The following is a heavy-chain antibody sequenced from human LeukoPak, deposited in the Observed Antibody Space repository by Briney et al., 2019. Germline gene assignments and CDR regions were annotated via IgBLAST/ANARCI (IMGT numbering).Heavy chain of an antibody. V-gene: IGHV4-39*01. D-gene: IGHD4-11*01. CDR2: IYYSGST. CDR1: GGSISSSSYY. J-gene: IGHJ6*03. Sequence: SETLSLTCTVSGGSISSSSYYWGWIRQPPGKGLEWIGSIYYSGSTYYNPSLKSRVTISVDTSKNQFSLKLSSVTAADTAVYYCARNLQYYYYYMDVWGKGTTVTVSS. CDR3: ARNLQYYYYYMDV.